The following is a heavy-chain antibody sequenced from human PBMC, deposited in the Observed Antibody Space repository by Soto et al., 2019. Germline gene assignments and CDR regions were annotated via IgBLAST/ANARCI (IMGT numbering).Heavy chain of an antibody. J-gene: IGHJ4*02. CDR2: ISGSGGST. CDR1: GCTFSSYA. CDR3: AKDLTAGSTVTSILNY. V-gene: IGHV3-23*01. Sequence: GGSLRLSCAASGCTFSSYAMSWVRQAPGKGLEWVSAISGSGGSTYYADSVKGRFTISRDNSKNTLYLQMNSLRAEDTAVYYCAKDLTAGSTVTSILNYWGQGTLVTVSS. D-gene: IGHD4-17*01.